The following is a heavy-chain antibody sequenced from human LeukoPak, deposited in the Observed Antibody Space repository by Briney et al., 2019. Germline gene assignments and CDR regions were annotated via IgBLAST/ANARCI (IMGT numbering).Heavy chain of an antibody. CDR1: GGSFSGYY. CDR3: AARDILTGLHDY. CDR2: INHSGST. J-gene: IGHJ4*02. D-gene: IGHD3-9*01. V-gene: IGHV4-34*01. Sequence: SETLSLTCAVYGGSFSGYYWSWIRQPPGKGLEWIGEINHSGSTNYNPSLKSRVTMSVDTSKNQFSLNLSSVTAADTAVYYCAARDILTGLHDYWGQGTLVTVSS.